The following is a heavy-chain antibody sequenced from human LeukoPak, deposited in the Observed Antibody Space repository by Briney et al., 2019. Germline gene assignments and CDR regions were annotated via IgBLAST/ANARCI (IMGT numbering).Heavy chain of an antibody. CDR1: GFTFSSYW. D-gene: IGHD5-18*01. CDR3: ARDRGYIYGYAFDY. V-gene: IGHV3-74*01. Sequence: GGSLRLSCAASGFTFSSYWMHWVRQDPGKGLVWVSRINSDGSTTTYADSVKGRFTISRDNAKNTLYLQMNSLGAEDTAVYYCARDRGYIYGYAFDYWGQGTLVTVSS. CDR2: INSDGSTT. J-gene: IGHJ4*02.